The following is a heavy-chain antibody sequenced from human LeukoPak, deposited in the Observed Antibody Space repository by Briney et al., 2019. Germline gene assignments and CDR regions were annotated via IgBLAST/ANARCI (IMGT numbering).Heavy chain of an antibody. Sequence: GGSRTLSSALSRFTPSPYWVTWVRQAPREVLEWVANIKPDGSGQYYVDSVKGRFTISRDNAKNSLYLQMNSLRAEDTAVYYCARAGHYCFDQWGQGTLVTVSS. J-gene: IGHJ4*02. V-gene: IGHV3-7*01. CDR1: RFTPSPYW. D-gene: IGHD2-21*02. CDR3: ARAGHYCFDQ. CDR2: IKPDGSGQ.